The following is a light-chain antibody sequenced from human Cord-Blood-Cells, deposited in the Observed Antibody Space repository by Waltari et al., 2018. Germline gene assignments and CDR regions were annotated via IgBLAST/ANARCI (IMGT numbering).Light chain of an antibody. CDR3: SSYAGSNNLGV. J-gene: IGLJ3*02. Sequence: QSALTQPPSASGSPGQSVTISCTGTSSDVGGYNYVSWYQQHPGKAPKLMIYEVSKRPAGVPDRFSGSKSGNTASLTVSGRQAEDEADYYGSSYAGSNNLGVFGGGTKLTVL. CDR1: SSDVGGYNY. V-gene: IGLV2-8*01. CDR2: EVS.